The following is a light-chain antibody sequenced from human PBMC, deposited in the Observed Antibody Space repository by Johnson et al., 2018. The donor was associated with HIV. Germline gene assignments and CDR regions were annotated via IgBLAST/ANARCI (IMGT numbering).Light chain of an antibody. J-gene: IGLJ1*01. V-gene: IGLV1-51*01. CDR1: SSNIGNNY. CDR2: DNN. CDR3: GTWDSSLSAIWV. Sequence: QSVLTQPPSVSAAPGQKVTISCSGSSSNIGNNYVSWYQQLPGTAPKLLIYDNNKRPSGIPDRFSGSKSGTSATLGITGLQTGDEADYYCGTWDSSLSAIWVFGTGTKVTVL.